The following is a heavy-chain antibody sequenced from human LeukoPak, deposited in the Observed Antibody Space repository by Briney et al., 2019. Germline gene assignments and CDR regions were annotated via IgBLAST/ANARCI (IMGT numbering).Heavy chain of an antibody. D-gene: IGHD2-2*01. J-gene: IGHJ4*02. V-gene: IGHV5-51*01. CDR3: ARHSNDYCDY. CDR1: GYSFADYW. Sequence: GESLKISCKGSGYSFADYWIGWVRQMPGKGLEWMGIIYPGDSATKYSPSFQGQVTISADESINTAYLQWSSLKASDTAMYYCARHSNDYCDYWGQGTLVTVSS. CDR2: IYPGDSAT.